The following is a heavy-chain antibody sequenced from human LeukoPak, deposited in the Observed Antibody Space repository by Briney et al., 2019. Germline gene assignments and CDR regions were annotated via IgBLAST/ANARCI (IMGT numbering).Heavy chain of an antibody. V-gene: IGHV1-46*01. Sequence: GASVKVSCKASGYTFTSYYMHWVRQAPGQGLEWMGIINPSGGSTSYAQKFQGRVTMTRDTSTSTVYMELSSLRSEDTAVYYCARAELRYFDWLLPFGYWGQGTLVTVSS. CDR2: INPSGGST. J-gene: IGHJ4*02. CDR1: GYTFTSYY. D-gene: IGHD3-9*01. CDR3: ARAELRYFDWLLPFGY.